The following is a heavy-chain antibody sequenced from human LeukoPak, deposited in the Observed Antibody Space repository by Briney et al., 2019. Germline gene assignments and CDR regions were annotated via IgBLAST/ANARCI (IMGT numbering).Heavy chain of an antibody. CDR3: ARCGFVAVTESYGMDF. V-gene: IGHV3-11*01. CDR1: GFTFGVYY. D-gene: IGHD2-21*02. CDR2: ISSSGSTI. J-gene: IGHJ6*02. Sequence: PGGSLRLSCAASGFTFGVYYMSWIRQAPGKGLEWVSHISSSGSTIYYADFVKGRFTISRDNAKNSLYLQMNSLRAEDTAVYYCARCGFVAVTESYGMDFWGQGTTVTVSS.